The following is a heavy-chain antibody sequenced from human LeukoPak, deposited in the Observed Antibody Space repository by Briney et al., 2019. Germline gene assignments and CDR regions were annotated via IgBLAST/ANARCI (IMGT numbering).Heavy chain of an antibody. CDR2: IYTSGST. Sequence: PSETLSLTCTVSGGSISSGSYYWSWIRQPAGKGLEWIGRIYTSGSTNYNPSLKSRVTISVDTSKNQFSLKLSSVTAADTAVYYCARVRQSITIFGVVTTFDYWGQGTLVTVSS. V-gene: IGHV4-61*02. J-gene: IGHJ4*02. CDR1: GGSISSGSYY. CDR3: ARVRQSITIFGVVTTFDY. D-gene: IGHD3-3*01.